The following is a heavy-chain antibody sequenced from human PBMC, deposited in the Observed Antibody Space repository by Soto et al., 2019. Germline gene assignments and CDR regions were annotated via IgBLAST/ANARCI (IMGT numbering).Heavy chain of an antibody. D-gene: IGHD2-15*01. CDR1: GYTFTSYA. CDR2: INAGNGNT. CDR3: ARDQGYCSGGSGVYYYYGLDF. J-gene: IGHJ6*02. Sequence: QVQLVQSGAEVKKPGASVKVSCKASGYTFTSYAMHWVRQAPGQRLEWMGWINAGNGNTKYSQKFQGRVPITRDTSASTAYMELSRLRSEDTDVYYCARDQGYCSGGSGVYYYYGLDFWGQGTTVTVSS. V-gene: IGHV1-3*01.